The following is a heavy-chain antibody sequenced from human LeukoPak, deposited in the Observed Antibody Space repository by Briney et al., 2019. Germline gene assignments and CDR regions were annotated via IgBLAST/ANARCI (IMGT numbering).Heavy chain of an antibody. Sequence: KVSCKASGGTFSSYAISWVRQAPGQGLEWMGRIIPIFGTANYAQKFQGRVTIATDESTSTAYMELSSLRSEDTAVYYCAREGITVTPFDYWGQGTLVTVSS. D-gene: IGHD4-17*01. V-gene: IGHV1-69*05. CDR2: IIPIFGTA. CDR3: AREGITVTPFDY. CDR1: GGTFSSYA. J-gene: IGHJ4*02.